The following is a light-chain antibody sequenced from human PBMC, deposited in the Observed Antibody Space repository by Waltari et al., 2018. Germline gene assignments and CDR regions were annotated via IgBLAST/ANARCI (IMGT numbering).Light chain of an antibody. V-gene: IGKV3-15*01. CDR1: QSFSTH. J-gene: IGKJ1*01. CDR3: QQYNNWPRT. CDR2: GAS. Sequence: EIVMTQSPATLSVSPGERATLSCRASQSFSTHLAWYQQKPGQAPRLLIYGASTRATGIPARFSGSGSGTEFTLTISNMQSEDFAVYYCQQYNNWPRTFGQGTKVEIK.